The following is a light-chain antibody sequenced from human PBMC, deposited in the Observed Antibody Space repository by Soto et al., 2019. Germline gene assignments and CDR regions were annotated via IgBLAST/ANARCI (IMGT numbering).Light chain of an antibody. CDR2: HTS. CDR3: QQYGRSPPT. J-gene: IGKJ3*01. CDR1: QSVNRNY. V-gene: IGKV3-20*01. Sequence: EIVLTQSPGTLSLSPGERATLSCRASQSVNRNYLAWYQQKPGQAPRLLIYHTSSRATGIPDRFSGTGSGIDFTLTISRLEPEDFAVYYCQQYGRSPPTFGPGNKVDIK.